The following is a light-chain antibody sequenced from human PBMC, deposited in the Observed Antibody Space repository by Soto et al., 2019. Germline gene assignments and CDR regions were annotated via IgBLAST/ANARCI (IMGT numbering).Light chain of an antibody. V-gene: IGKV3-11*01. Sequence: ILLTQSPATLSLSPGERATLSCRASQSVSSYLAWYQQKPGQAPRLLIYDASNRATGIPARFSGSGSGTDFTLTISNLEPEDFAVYYCHQRSNWLTFGGGTKVDIK. CDR2: DAS. J-gene: IGKJ4*01. CDR1: QSVSSY. CDR3: HQRSNWLT.